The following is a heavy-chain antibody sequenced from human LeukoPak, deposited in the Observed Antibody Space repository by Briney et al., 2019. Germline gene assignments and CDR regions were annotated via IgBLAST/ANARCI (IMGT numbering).Heavy chain of an antibody. CDR2: INPNSGGS. CDR1: GYTFTSYG. J-gene: IGHJ4*02. V-gene: IGHV1-2*06. Sequence: EASVKVSCKASGYTFTSYGISWVRQAPGQGLEWMGRINPNSGGSNYAQEFQGRVTMTRDTSISTAYMELNRLTSDDTAVYYCARGSGYGDSPGLHWGQGTLVTVSS. D-gene: IGHD4-17*01. CDR3: ARGSGYGDSPGLH.